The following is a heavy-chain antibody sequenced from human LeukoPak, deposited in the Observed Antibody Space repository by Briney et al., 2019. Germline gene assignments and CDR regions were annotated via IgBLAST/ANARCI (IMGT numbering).Heavy chain of an antibody. CDR2: IYYSGST. J-gene: IGHJ4*02. Sequence: SETLSLTCTVSAGSISLYNTYYWNWIRQSPGKGLEWIGYIYYSGSTSYNPSLKSRVTISVDTFRNQYSLKLSSVTAADTAVYYCARGRGGLWFFDYWGQGTLVTVSS. V-gene: IGHV4-59*01. D-gene: IGHD5-18*01. CDR3: ARGRGGLWFFDY. CDR1: AGSISLYNTYY.